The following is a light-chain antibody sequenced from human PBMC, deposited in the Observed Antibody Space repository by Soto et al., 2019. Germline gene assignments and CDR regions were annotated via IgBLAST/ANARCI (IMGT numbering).Light chain of an antibody. J-gene: IGKJ1*01. CDR1: QSVSSN. CDR2: GAS. Sequence: ETLMTQSPATLSVSPGERATLFCRASQSVSSNVAWYQQKPGQAPRLLIYGASTRTTGIPARFSGSGSGTDFTLTISSLQSADYLVYYCQQYNNWSSWAFGQGTKVDIK. CDR3: QQYNNWSSWA. V-gene: IGKV3-15*01.